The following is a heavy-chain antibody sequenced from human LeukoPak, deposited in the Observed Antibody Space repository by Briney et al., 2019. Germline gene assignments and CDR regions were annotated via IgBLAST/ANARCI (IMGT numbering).Heavy chain of an antibody. Sequence: GGSLRLSCAASGFTFSSYGMHWVRQAPGKGLEWVAVIWYDGSNKYYADSVKGRFTISRDNSKNTLYLQMNSLRAEDTAVYYCAKDLSQRSHDSSGYYSPESYDYWGQGTLVTVSS. CDR1: GFTFSSYG. J-gene: IGHJ4*02. CDR3: AKDLSQRSHDSSGYYSPESYDY. V-gene: IGHV3-33*06. D-gene: IGHD3-22*01. CDR2: IWYDGSNK.